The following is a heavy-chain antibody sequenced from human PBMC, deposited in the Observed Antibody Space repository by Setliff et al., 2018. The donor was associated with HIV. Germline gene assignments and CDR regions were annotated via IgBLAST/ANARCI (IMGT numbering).Heavy chain of an antibody. CDR1: GYTFTDYY. CDR2: INPTGGRA. D-gene: IGHD3-16*01. CDR3: TRDLGAGGYFDS. Sequence: ASVKVSCKASGYTFTDYYMHWVRQAPGQGLEWMGIINPTGGRASYAQKFRGRVTMTRDMSTSTVYMEISSLTSEDTAVYYCTRDLGAGGYFDSWGQGTLVTVS. J-gene: IGHJ4*02. V-gene: IGHV1-46*01.